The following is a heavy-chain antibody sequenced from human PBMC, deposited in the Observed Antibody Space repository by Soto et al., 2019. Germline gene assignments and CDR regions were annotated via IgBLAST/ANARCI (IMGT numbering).Heavy chain of an antibody. V-gene: IGHV4-30-2*01. CDR2: IYHSGYT. CDR1: GGSISSGGYA. J-gene: IGHJ5*02. D-gene: IGHD1-7*01. Sequence: QMRLQESGSGLVKPSQTLSLTCAVSGGSISSGGYAWNWIRQPPGKGLEWIGNIYHSGYTSYNPSLKTRVTISVDKSKNQFSLTLSFVTAAGTAVYYCARDSLTGNYFDPWGQGTLVTVSS. CDR3: ARDSLTGNYFDP.